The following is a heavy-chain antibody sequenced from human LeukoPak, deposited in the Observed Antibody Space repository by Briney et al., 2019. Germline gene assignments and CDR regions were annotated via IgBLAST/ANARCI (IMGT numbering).Heavy chain of an antibody. CDR2: MTPNSGTT. CDR3: ARGGGTTNWFDP. J-gene: IGHJ5*02. Sequence: ASVKVSCKASGHTFTSYDINGVRQATGQGGEGMGWMTPNSGTTGYAQQFHGRVTITRNTSISTAYMELSSLRSEDTAVYYCARGGGTTNWFDPWGQGTLVTASS. CDR1: GHTFTSYD. D-gene: IGHD4-17*01. V-gene: IGHV1-8*01.